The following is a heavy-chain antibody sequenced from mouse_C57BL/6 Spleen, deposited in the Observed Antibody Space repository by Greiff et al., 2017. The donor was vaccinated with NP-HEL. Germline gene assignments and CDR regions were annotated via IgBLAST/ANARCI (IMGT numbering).Heavy chain of an antibody. J-gene: IGHJ2*01. V-gene: IGHV1-15*01. CDR3: TSSWLLRTGTLDY. CDR1: GYTFTDYE. CDR2: IDPETGGT. D-gene: IGHD4-1*01. Sequence: QVQLKESGAELVRPGASVTLSCKASGYTFTDYEMHWVKQTPVHGLEWIGAIDPETGGTAYNQKFKGKAILTADKSSSTAYMELRSLTSEDSAVYYCTSSWLLRTGTLDYWGQGTTLTVSS.